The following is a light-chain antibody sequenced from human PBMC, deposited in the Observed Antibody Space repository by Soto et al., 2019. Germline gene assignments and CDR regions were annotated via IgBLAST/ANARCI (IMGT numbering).Light chain of an antibody. CDR3: SAYTSSSTVV. V-gene: IGLV2-14*01. Sequence: QSALTQPASVSGSPGQSITISCTGTSSDVGGYNYVSWYQQHPGKAPKLMIYEVSNRPSGVSNRFSGSKSGNTASLTISGRQAEDEADYYCSAYTSSSTVVFGTGTKLTV. CDR1: SSDVGGYNY. J-gene: IGLJ1*01. CDR2: EVS.